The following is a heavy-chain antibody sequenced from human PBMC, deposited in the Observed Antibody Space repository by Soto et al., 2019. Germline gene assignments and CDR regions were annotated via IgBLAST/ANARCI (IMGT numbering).Heavy chain of an antibody. Sequence: QVQLVESGGGVVQPGRSLRLSCAASGFTFSSYGMNWVRQAPGNGLEWVAVISYDGSNKYYADSVKGRFTISRDSSKNMLYLQMNSLRAEDTAVYYCAKEDSSSWHYYYGMDVWGQGTTVTVSS. D-gene: IGHD6-13*01. V-gene: IGHV3-30*18. J-gene: IGHJ6*02. CDR1: GFTFSSYG. CDR3: AKEDSSSWHYYYGMDV. CDR2: ISYDGSNK.